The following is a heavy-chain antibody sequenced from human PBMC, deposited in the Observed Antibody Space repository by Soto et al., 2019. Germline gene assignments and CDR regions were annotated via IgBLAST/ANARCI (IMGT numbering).Heavy chain of an antibody. J-gene: IGHJ5*02. Sequence: SETLSLTCNVYGDFFDGYFWTWIRQPPGKGLEWIGEMTHSDTVKYNPSLESRVTISVDTSKKQFTLNMRSVTAADTAVYYCANLGALLSNAGKSTWGMGTLVTVSS. D-gene: IGHD3-10*01. CDR2: MTHSDTV. CDR3: ANLGALLSNAGKST. CDR1: GDFFDGYF. V-gene: IGHV4-34*01.